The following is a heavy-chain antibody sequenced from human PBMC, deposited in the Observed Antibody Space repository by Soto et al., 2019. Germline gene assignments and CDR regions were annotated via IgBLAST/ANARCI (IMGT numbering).Heavy chain of an antibody. J-gene: IGHJ4*02. V-gene: IGHV1-69*12. CDR3: ARGHDYVWGSYRLDH. CDR1: GGTLSSYA. CDR2: IIPTFATT. Sequence: QVQLVQSGAEVKKPGSSVKVSCKASGGTLSSYAISWVRQAPGQGLEWMGGIIPTFATTDNARKFQDRVTXXADESMSTVYMELSSRRSEDTAIYYCARGHDYVWGSYRLDHWGQGTQVTVSS. D-gene: IGHD3-16*02.